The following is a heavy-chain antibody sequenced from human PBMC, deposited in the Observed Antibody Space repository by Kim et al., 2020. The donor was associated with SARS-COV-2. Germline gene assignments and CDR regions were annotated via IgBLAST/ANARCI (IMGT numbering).Heavy chain of an antibody. CDR2: IWYDGSNK. V-gene: IGHV3-33*01. J-gene: IGHJ4*02. Sequence: GGSLRLSCAASGFTFSSYGMHWVRQAPGKGLEWVAVIWYDGSNKYYADSVKGRFTISRDNSKNTLYPQMNSLRAEDTAVYYCASSGDGYNFVDYWGQGTLVTVSS. CDR1: GFTFSSYG. CDR3: ASSGDGYNFVDY. D-gene: IGHD5-12*01.